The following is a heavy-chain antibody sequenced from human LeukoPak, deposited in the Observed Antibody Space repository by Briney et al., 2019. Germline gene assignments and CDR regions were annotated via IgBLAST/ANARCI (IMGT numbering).Heavy chain of an antibody. J-gene: IGHJ4*02. D-gene: IGHD3-3*01. Sequence: GVSLRLSCAASGFTFSSYAMSWLRQAPGKGLEWVSTISGSGGSSSYADSGKGRFTISRDNSKNTLYLQMNSLRAEDTAVYYCAKAVLLEWLFPYYFDFWGQGTLVTVSS. CDR1: GFTFSSYA. CDR3: AKAVLLEWLFPYYFDF. V-gene: IGHV3-23*01. CDR2: ISGSGGSS.